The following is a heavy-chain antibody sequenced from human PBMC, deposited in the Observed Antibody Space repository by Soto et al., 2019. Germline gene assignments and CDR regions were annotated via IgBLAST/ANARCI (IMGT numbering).Heavy chain of an antibody. CDR3: ARDGGGRGFDY. V-gene: IGHV3-21*01. D-gene: IGHD3-16*01. CDR2: ISSSSSYI. CDR1: GFTFSSYS. Sequence: EVQLVESGGGLVKPGGSLRLSCAASGFTFSSYSMNWVRQAPGKGREWVSSISSSSSYIYYADSVKGRFTISRDNAKNSLYLQMNSLRAEDAAGYYCARDGGGRGFDYWGQGTLVTVSS. J-gene: IGHJ4*02.